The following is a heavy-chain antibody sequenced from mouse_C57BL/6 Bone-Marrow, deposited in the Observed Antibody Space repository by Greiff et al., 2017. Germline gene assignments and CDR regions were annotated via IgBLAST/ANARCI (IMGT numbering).Heavy chain of an antibody. CDR3: ARSDDYDGWFAY. V-gene: IGHV14-2*01. CDR2: IDPEDGDT. CDR1: GFNIKDYY. J-gene: IGHJ3*01. D-gene: IGHD2-4*01. Sequence: EVQLQQSGAELVKPGASVKLSCTASGFNIKDYYMHWVKQRTEQGLEWIGRIDPEDGDTKYAPKFQGKATITADTSSNTAYLQLSSLTSEDTAVNYCARSDDYDGWFAYWGQGTLVTVSA.